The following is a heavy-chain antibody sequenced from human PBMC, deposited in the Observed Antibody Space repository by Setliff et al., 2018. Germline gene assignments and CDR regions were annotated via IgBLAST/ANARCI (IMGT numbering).Heavy chain of an antibody. V-gene: IGHV4-39*07. CDR3: ARGHCSGDRCSAGWFDP. CDR1: GDSISNTGYY. D-gene: IGHD2-15*01. Sequence: SETLSLTCIVAGDSISNTGYYWGWIRQPPGKGLEWIGRIYNSGTTNYNPSLKSRVTISVDTSKNQFSLKLSSVTAADTAVYYCARGHCSGDRCSAGWFDPWGQGTLVTVSS. J-gene: IGHJ5*02. CDR2: IYNSGTT.